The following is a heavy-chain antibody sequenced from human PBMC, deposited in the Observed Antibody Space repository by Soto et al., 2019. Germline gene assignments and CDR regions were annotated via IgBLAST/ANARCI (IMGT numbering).Heavy chain of an antibody. J-gene: IGHJ4*02. CDR1: GLTFSRYE. D-gene: IGHD3-22*01. V-gene: IGHV3-48*03. Sequence: EVKLMESGGGLVQPGGSLRLSCAASGLTFSRYEMNWVRQAPGKGLEWIAYIHSSATTMFYADSVKGRFTISRDNAKNSLYLQLNSLSAEDTAVYYCAKDSLNYYDSSGAFDYWGQGTLVTVSS. CDR3: AKDSLNYYDSSGAFDY. CDR2: IHSSATTM.